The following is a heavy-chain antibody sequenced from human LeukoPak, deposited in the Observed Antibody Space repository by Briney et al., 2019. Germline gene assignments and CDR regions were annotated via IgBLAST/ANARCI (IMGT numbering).Heavy chain of an antibody. CDR3: ARGGSADYVWGSYRSFDY. V-gene: IGHV1-18*01. CDR2: ISAYNGNT. CDR1: GYTFSGYG. D-gene: IGHD3-16*02. Sequence: ASVKVSCKASGYTFSGYGISWVRQAPGQGLEWMGWISAYNGNTNYAQKLQGRVTMTTDTSTSTAYMELRSLRSDDTAVYYCARGGSADYVWGSYRSFDYWGQGTLVTVSS. J-gene: IGHJ4*02.